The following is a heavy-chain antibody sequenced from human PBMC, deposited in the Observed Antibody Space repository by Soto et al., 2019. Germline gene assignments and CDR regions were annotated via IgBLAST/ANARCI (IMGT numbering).Heavy chain of an antibody. CDR3: AKDHESDRSTPGS. CDR2: ISYDGSNK. J-gene: IGHJ5*02. V-gene: IGHV3-30*18. Sequence: QVQLVESGGGVVQPGRSLRLSCAASGFTFSSYGMHWVRQAPGKGLEWVAVISYDGSNKYYADSVKGRFTISRDNSKNSLYLQKNSLRAEDTAVYYCAKDHESDRSTPGSWGQGTLVTVSS. CDR1: GFTFSSYG. D-gene: IGHD2-2*01.